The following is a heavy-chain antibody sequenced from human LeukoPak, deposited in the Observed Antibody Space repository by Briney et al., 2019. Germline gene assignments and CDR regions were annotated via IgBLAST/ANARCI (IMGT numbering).Heavy chain of an antibody. CDR1: GFTFSIYS. CDR3: AKDRGYCSGGSCYRLGYYYYMDV. Sequence: GGSLRLSCAASGFTFSIYSMNWVRHAPGRGRERVSSIISSSIYIYYADSVKGRFNISRDNVKSSLYLQMNNLRAEDTAVYYCAKDRGYCSGGSCYRLGYYYYMDVWGKGTTVTISS. V-gene: IGHV3-21*01. D-gene: IGHD2-15*01. CDR2: IISSSIYI. J-gene: IGHJ6*03.